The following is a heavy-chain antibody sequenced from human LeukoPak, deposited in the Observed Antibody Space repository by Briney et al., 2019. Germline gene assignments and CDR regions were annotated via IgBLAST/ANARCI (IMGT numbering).Heavy chain of an antibody. CDR3: ARVLSGSYDNYFDY. CDR1: GFTFSRYG. V-gene: IGHV3-33*01. J-gene: IGHJ4*02. Sequence: GGSLRLSCAASGFTFSRYGMHWVRRAPGKGLEWVAVIWYDGSNKYYVDSVKSRFTISRDNSKNTLDLQMNSLRVEDTAVYYCARVLSGSYDNYFDYWGQGTLVTVSS. D-gene: IGHD1-26*01. CDR2: IWYDGSNK.